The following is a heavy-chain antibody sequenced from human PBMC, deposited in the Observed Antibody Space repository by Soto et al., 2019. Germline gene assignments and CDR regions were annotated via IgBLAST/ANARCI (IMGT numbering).Heavy chain of an antibody. V-gene: IGHV3-23*01. CDR3: AKDGYSSSWYVPILSY. J-gene: IGHJ4*02. CDR1: GFTFVSYA. D-gene: IGHD6-13*01. CDR2: ISGSGGST. Sequence: PWGSLRLSCAASGFTFVSYAIIFFRHAPCKGLEWVSAISGSGGSTYYADSVKGRFTISRDNSKNTLYLQMNSLRAEDTAVYYCAKDGYSSSWYVPILSYWGQGTLVTVSS.